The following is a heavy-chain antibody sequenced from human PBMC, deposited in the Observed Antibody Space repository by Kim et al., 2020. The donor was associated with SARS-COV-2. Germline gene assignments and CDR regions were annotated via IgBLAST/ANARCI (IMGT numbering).Heavy chain of an antibody. J-gene: IGHJ4*02. V-gene: IGHV4-34*01. Sequence: SETLSLTCAVYGGSFSGYYWSWIRQPPGKGLEWIGEINHSGSTNYNPSLKSRVTISVDTSKNQFSLKLSSVTAADTAVYYCARRGGTARSRSTTVTIQYYFDYWGQGTLVTVSS. CDR2: INHSGST. CDR3: ARRGGTARSRSTTVTIQYYFDY. D-gene: IGHD4-4*01. CDR1: GGSFSGYY.